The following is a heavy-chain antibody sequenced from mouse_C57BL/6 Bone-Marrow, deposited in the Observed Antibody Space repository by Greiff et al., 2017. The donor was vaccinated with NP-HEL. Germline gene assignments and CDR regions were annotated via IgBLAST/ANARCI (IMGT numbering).Heavy chain of an antibody. D-gene: IGHD3-3*01. CDR1: GYTFTSYG. CDR3: ARSGGWEPAWFAY. V-gene: IGHV1-81*01. CDR2: IYPRSGNT. Sequence: QVQLQQSGAELARPGASVKLSCTASGYTFTSYGISWVKQRTGQGLEWIGEIYPRSGNTYYNEKFKGKATLTADKSSSTAYMELRSMTSEDSAVYTGARSGGWEPAWFAYWGQGTMVTVSA. J-gene: IGHJ3*01.